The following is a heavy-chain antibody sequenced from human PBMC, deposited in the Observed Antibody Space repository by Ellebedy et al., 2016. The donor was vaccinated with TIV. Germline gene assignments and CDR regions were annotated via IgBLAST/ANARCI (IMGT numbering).Heavy chain of an antibody. D-gene: IGHD5-18*01. CDR3: ARGADTTMVWGALDI. J-gene: IGHJ3*02. CDR1: GFTFSSHW. Sequence: GESLKISCAASGFTFSSHWMHWVRQAPGKGLVWVSRISSDGSYTSYADSVKGRFTISRDNAKNKLYLQMNRLRAEDTAVYYCARGADTTMVWGALDIWGQGTVVTVSS. V-gene: IGHV3-74*01. CDR2: ISSDGSYT.